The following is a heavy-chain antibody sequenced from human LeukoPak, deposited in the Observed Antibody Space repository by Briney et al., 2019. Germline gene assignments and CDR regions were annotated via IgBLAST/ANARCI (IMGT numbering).Heavy chain of an antibody. V-gene: IGHV3-23*01. J-gene: IGHJ4*02. CDR3: AKTPSLYCSSTSCYPYYFDY. CDR1: GFTFSSYA. CDR2: ISGSGGST. Sequence: PGGSLRLSCAASGFTFSSYAMSWVRQAPGKGLEWVSAISGSGGSTYYADSVKGRFTISRDNSKNTLYLQMNSLRAEDTAVYYCAKTPSLYCSSTSCYPYYFDYWGQGTLVTVSS. D-gene: IGHD2-2*01.